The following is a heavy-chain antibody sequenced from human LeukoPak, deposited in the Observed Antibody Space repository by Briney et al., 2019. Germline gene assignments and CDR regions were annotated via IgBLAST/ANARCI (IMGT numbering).Heavy chain of an antibody. CDR3: ARITYSSSWYYFDY. D-gene: IGHD6-13*01. Sequence: SETLSLTCAVSGYSISSGYYWSWIRQPPGKGLEWIGYIYYSGSTYYNPSLKSRVTISVDTSKNQFSLKLSSVTAADTAVYYCARITYSSSWYYFDYWGQGTLVTVSS. CDR1: GYSISSGYY. J-gene: IGHJ4*02. V-gene: IGHV4-30-4*08. CDR2: IYYSGST.